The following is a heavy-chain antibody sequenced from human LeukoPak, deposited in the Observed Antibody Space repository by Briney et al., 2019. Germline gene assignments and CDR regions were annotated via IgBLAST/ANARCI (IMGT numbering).Heavy chain of an antibody. J-gene: IGHJ6*03. Sequence: GGSLRLSCAASGFSFSNAWMNWVRQAPGKGLEWVSYISSSGSTIYYADSVKGRFTISRDNAKNSLYLQMNSLRAEDTAGYYCAKAYMLYYMDVWGKGTTVTIAS. CDR3: AKAYMLYYMDV. D-gene: IGHD3-10*02. CDR2: ISSSGSTI. V-gene: IGHV3-11*01. CDR1: GFSFSNAW.